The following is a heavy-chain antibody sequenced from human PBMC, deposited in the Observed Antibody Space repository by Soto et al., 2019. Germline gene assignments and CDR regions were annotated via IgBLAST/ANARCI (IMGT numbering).Heavy chain of an antibody. J-gene: IGHJ4*02. CDR1: GFTFSDYY. CDR2: SSNSGTFT. CDR3: ARSGDNYNLLDY. Sequence: PGGALRLSSYVPGFTFSDYYMSWIRQAPGKGLEWISYSSNSGTFTKYADSVKGRFSISRDNTKNLLFLQMNSLRAEDTALYYCARSGDNYNLLDYWGQGTPVTVSS. D-gene: IGHD1-1*01. V-gene: IGHV3-11*06.